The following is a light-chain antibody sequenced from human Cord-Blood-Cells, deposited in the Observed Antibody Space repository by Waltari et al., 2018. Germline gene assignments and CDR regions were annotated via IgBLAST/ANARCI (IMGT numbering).Light chain of an antibody. Sequence: QSVLTQPLSVSAAPGQKVTISSSGSSSNIGNNYVSWYQQRPGTAPTLLIYENNKRPSGIPDRFSGSKSGTSATLGITGLQTGDEADYYCGTWDSSLSAGHWVFGGGTKLTVL. CDR2: ENN. V-gene: IGLV1-51*02. CDR1: SSNIGNNY. J-gene: IGLJ3*02. CDR3: GTWDSSLSAGHWV.